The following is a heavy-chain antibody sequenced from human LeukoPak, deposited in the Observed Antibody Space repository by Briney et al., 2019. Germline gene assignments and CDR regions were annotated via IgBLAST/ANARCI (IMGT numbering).Heavy chain of an antibody. D-gene: IGHD3-10*01. CDR1: GYSFTAFY. J-gene: IGHJ4*02. V-gene: IGHV1-2*02. Sequence: ASVKVSCKASGYSFTAFYIHWVRQAPGQGLEWMGWIHPRKGDTQYAQKFQDRVTTTRDTSTRTAYMDLSSLGSDDTAVYYCARDGDYGTGSYYRGCYDCWGQGILVTVSS. CDR2: IHPRKGDT. CDR3: ARDGDYGTGSYYRGCYDC.